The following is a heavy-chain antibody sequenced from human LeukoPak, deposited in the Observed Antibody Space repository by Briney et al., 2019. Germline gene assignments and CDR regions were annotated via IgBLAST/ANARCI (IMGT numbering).Heavy chain of an antibody. D-gene: IGHD2-2*01. V-gene: IGHV6-1*01. CDR2: AYYRSTWYN. Sequence: SQTLSLTCAISGDSVSSNSVTWNWIRQSPSRGLEWLGRAYYRSTWYNDYAVSVRGRITVNPDTSKNQFSLHLNSVTPEDTAVYYCARRLTQYDCFDPWGQGILVTVSS. CDR1: GDSVSSNSVT. J-gene: IGHJ5*02. CDR3: ARRLTQYDCFDP.